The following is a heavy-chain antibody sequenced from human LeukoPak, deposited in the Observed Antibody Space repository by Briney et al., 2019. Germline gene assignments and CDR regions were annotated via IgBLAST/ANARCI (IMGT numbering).Heavy chain of an antibody. Sequence: PGGSLRLSCAASGFTFSSYAMHWVRQAPGKGLEWVAVISYDGSNKYYADSVKGRFTISRDNSKNTLYLQMNSLRAEDTAVYYCARDTSGYSGYDSGFDYWGQGTLVTVSS. J-gene: IGHJ4*02. CDR2: ISYDGSNK. D-gene: IGHD5-12*01. V-gene: IGHV3-30*04. CDR3: ARDTSGYSGYDSGFDY. CDR1: GFTFSSYA.